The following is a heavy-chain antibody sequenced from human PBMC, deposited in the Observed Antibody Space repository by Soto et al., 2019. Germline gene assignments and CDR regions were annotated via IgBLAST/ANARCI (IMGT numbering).Heavy chain of an antibody. CDR1: GGTFSSNA. V-gene: IGHV1-69*15. J-gene: IGHJ3*02. CDR3: AREGYTFGPGEVRGAFDM. D-gene: IGHD3-10*01. CDR2: IIPIFGTI. Sequence: QVQLVQSGAEVRRPGSSVKVSCKASGGTFSSNAISWVRQAPGQGLEWMGNIIPIFGTINNAQKFQGRVTITADESTNTAYMELSSLRSEDTAVYYCAREGYTFGPGEVRGAFDMWGQGTMVTVSS.